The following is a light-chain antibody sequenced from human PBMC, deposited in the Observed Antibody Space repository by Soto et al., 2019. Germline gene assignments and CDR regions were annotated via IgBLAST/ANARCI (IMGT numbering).Light chain of an antibody. Sequence: QSALTQPASVSGSPGQSITISCTGTSSDVGGYNYVSWFQQHPGTAPKLLIFEVSNRPSGVSNRFSGSKSGNTASLTISGLQAEDEADYYCSSYTSSSNVVFGGGTKVTVL. CDR1: SSDVGGYNY. J-gene: IGLJ2*01. CDR2: EVS. CDR3: SSYTSSSNVV. V-gene: IGLV2-14*01.